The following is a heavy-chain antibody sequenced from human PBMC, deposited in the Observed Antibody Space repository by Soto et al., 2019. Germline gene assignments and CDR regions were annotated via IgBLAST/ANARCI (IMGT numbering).Heavy chain of an antibody. D-gene: IGHD2-8*01. V-gene: IGHV1-18*04. J-gene: IGHJ6*02. CDR1: GYTFTSYG. CDR3: ARDRCTTDKCYTHHFDV. Sequence: QVQLVQSGGEVTKPGASVKVSCKSSGYTFTSYGVSWVRQAPGQGLEWLGWISVYTGNTKQAQKFQDRVTLTTEASTSIAYLELRNLRFDDTAVYYCARDRCTTDKCYTHHFDVWGQGTTVTVSS. CDR2: ISVYTGNT.